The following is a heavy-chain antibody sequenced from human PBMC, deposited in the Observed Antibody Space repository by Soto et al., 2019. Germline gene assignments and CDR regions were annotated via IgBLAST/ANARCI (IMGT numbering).Heavy chain of an antibody. CDR1: GGSFSGYY. V-gene: IGHV4-34*01. D-gene: IGHD2-2*01. CDR3: ASGGVVPAAVYYYGMDV. CDR2: INHSGST. Sequence: SETLSLTCAVYGGSFSGYYWSWIRQPPGKGLEWIGEINHSGSTNYNPSLKSRVTISVDTSKNQFSLKLSSVTAADTAVYYCASGGVVPAAVYYYGMDVWGQGTTVTVSS. J-gene: IGHJ6*02.